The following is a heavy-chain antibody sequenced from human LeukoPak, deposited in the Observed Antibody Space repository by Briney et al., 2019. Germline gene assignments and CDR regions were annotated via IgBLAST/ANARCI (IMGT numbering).Heavy chain of an antibody. D-gene: IGHD1-26*01. CDR3: ARDSSSGSYYVWLDP. Sequence: ASVKVSCKVSGYTFTSYGISWVRQAPGQGLEWMGWIRDYNGNTNYAQKFQGRVTMTTDTSTSTAYLELRSLRSDDTAVYYCARDSSSGSYYVWLDPWGQGTLVTVSS. CDR2: IRDYNGNT. J-gene: IGHJ5*02. V-gene: IGHV1-18*01. CDR1: GYTFTSYG.